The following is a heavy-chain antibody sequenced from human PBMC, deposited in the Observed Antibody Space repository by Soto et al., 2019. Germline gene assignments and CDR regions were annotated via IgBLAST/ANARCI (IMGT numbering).Heavy chain of an antibody. CDR1: GFTFDDYA. CDR2: ISWNSGNI. Sequence: EVQLVESGGGLVQPGRSLRLSCAASGFTFDDYAMHWVRQAPGKGLEWVSGISWNSGNIAYADSVKGRFNISRDNAKNSLYLQMNSLRPEDTAFYYCVRSDLELGAPLDYWGQGTLVTVSS. D-gene: IGHD1-26*01. CDR3: VRSDLELGAPLDY. J-gene: IGHJ4*02. V-gene: IGHV3-9*01.